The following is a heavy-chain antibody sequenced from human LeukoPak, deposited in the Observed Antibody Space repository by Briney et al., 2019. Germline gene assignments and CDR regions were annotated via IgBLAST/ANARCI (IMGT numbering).Heavy chain of an antibody. CDR1: GFTFSSYG. J-gene: IGHJ4*02. V-gene: IGHV3-30*04. D-gene: IGHD3-3*01. CDR3: AKDRSGHYTFDY. Sequence: GRSLRLSCAASGFTFSSYGMHWVRQAPGKGLEWVAVISYDGSNKDYADSVKGRFTISRDNSKNIVYLQMNSLRAEDTAVYYCAKDRSGHYTFDYWGQGTLVTVSS. CDR2: ISYDGSNK.